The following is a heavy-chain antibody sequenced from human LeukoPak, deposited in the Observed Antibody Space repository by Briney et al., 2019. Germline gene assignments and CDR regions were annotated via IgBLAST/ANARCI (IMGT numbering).Heavy chain of an antibody. J-gene: IGHJ5*02. CDR2: IKSKTDGGTT. CDR3: TTDLMGWTAAAAS. Sequence: MSGGSLRLSCAASGFTFSNAWMSWVRQAPGKGLERVGRIKSKTDGGTTDYAAPVKGRFTISRDDSKNTLYLQMNSLKTEDTAVYYCTTDLMGWTAAAASWGQGTLVTVSS. D-gene: IGHD6-13*01. V-gene: IGHV3-15*01. CDR1: GFTFSNAW.